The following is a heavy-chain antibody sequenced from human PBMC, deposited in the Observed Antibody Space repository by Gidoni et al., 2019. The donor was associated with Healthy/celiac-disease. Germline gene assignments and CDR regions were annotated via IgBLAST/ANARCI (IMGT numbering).Heavy chain of an antibody. V-gene: IGHV2-26*01. Sequence: QVTLKDSGPLLVNPTETLTLTCPVSGFSLSNARLGVRWIRQPPGKALELLAHIFSNDEKSYSTSLKSRRTISKDTSKSQVVLTMTNMDPVDTATYYGARIPFHSGYDFGASPYYFDYWGQGTLVTVSS. CDR3: ARIPFHSGYDFGASPYYFDY. J-gene: IGHJ4*02. CDR1: GFSLSNARLG. D-gene: IGHD5-12*01. CDR2: IFSNDEK.